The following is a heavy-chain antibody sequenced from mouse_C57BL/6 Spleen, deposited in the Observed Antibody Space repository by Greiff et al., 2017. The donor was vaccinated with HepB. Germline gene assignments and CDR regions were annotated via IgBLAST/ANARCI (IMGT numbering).Heavy chain of an antibody. CDR3: ASNILPITTESYWYFDV. CDR1: GYTFTSYG. V-gene: IGHV1-81*01. J-gene: IGHJ1*03. Sequence: QVQLKESGAELARPGASVKLSCKASGYTFTSYGISWVKQRTGQGLEWIGEIYPRSGNTYYNEKFKGKATLTADKSSSTAYMELRSLTSEDSAVYFCASNILPITTESYWYFDVWGTGTTVTVSS. D-gene: IGHD1-1*01. CDR2: IYPRSGNT.